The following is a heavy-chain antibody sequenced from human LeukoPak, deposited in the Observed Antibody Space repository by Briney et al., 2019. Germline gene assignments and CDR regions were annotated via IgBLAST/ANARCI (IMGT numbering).Heavy chain of an antibody. CDR3: ARDFTQRYSSGSLDY. V-gene: IGHV3-48*02. Sequence: GGSLRLSCAASGFTFSSYSMNWVRQAPGKGLEWVSYISSSSSTIYYADSVKGRFTISRDNAKNSLYLQMNSLRDEDTAVYYCARDFTQRYSSGSLDYWGQGTLVTVSS. CDR2: ISSSSSTI. CDR1: GFTFSSYS. D-gene: IGHD6-19*01. J-gene: IGHJ4*02.